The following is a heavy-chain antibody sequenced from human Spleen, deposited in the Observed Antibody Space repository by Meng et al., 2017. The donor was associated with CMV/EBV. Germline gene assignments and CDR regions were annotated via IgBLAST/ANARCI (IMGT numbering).Heavy chain of an antibody. V-gene: IGHV3-21*01. CDR2: ISSSSSYI. J-gene: IGHJ4*02. CDR3: AKEALRDDFWSGYTHSYDY. Sequence: GESLKISCAASGFTFSSYSMNWVRQAPGKGLEWVSSISSSSSYIYYADSVKGRFTISRDNAKNSLYQQMNSLRAEDTAVYYCAKEALRDDFWSGYTHSYDYWGQGTLVTVSS. CDR1: GFTFSSYS. D-gene: IGHD3-3*01.